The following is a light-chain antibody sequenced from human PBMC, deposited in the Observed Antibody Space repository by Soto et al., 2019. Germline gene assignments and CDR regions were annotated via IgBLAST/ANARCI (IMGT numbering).Light chain of an antibody. CDR2: SNN. CDR1: ISNIGSNT. J-gene: IGLJ1*01. Sequence: SLRSPPPSACGTPEQRFCISCSGSISNIGSNTVNWYQQLPGTATKLLIYSNNQRPSGVPDRFSGSKSGTSASLAISGLQSEDEADYYCAAWDDSLNGYVFGTGTTVTVL. V-gene: IGLV1-44*01. CDR3: AAWDDSLNGYV.